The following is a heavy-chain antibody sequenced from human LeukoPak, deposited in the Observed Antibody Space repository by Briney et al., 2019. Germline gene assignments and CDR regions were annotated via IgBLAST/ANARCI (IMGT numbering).Heavy chain of an antibody. CDR1: GFTVSSNY. Sequence: GGSLRLSCAASGFTVSSNYMSWVRQAPGKGLEWVSVIYSGGSTYYADSVKGRFTISRDNSKNTLYLQMNSLRAEDTAVYYCARDGLDPSHLRYNWFDPWGQGTLVTVSS. V-gene: IGHV3-53*01. CDR2: IYSGGST. J-gene: IGHJ5*02. CDR3: ARDGLDPSHLRYNWFDP. D-gene: IGHD6-6*01.